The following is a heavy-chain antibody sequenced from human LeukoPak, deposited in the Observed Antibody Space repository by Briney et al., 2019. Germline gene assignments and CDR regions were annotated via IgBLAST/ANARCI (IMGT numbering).Heavy chain of an antibody. D-gene: IGHD2-15*01. CDR1: GFPFRSYG. J-gene: IGHJ4*02. CDR3: ARGYCSGGSCYPEYYFDY. V-gene: IGHV3-33*01. Sequence: GGSLRLSCAASGFPFRSYGMHRVRQAPGKGLEWVAVIWYDGSNKYYADSVKGRFTISRDNSKNTLDLQINSLRAEDTAVYYCARGYCSGGSCYPEYYFDYWGQGTLVTVSS. CDR2: IWYDGSNK.